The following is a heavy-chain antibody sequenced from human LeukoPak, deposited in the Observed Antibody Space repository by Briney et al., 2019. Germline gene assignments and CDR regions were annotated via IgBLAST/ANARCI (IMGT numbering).Heavy chain of an antibody. V-gene: IGHV3-53*01. CDR1: GFTVSTSY. CDR3: ARETGSSTSEPNYYYYMDV. J-gene: IGHJ6*03. CDR2: IYSDGRT. Sequence: GGSLRLSCAASGFTVSTSYMTWVRQAPGKGLEWVSAIYSDGRTYYADSVKGRFTISRDNAKNSLYLQMNSLRAEDTAVYYCARETGSSTSEPNYYYYMDVWGKGTTVTVSS. D-gene: IGHD2-2*01.